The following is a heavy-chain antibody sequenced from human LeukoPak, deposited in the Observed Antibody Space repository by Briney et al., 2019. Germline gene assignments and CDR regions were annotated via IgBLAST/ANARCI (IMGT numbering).Heavy chain of an antibody. CDR1: GFTFSSYA. J-gene: IGHJ3*02. CDR2: ISSSSSYI. Sequence: PGGSLRLSFAASGFTFSSYAMNWVRQAPGKGLEWVSSISSSSSYIYYADSVKGRFTISRDNAKNSLYLQMNSLSAADTAVYYCARGRGYCTDTSCLNAFYIWGQGTMVTVSS. V-gene: IGHV3-21*01. D-gene: IGHD2-2*01. CDR3: ARGRGYCTDTSCLNAFYI.